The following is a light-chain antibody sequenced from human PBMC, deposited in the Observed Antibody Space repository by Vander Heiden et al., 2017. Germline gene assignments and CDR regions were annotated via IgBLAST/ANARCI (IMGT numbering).Light chain of an antibody. CDR1: SSNIGSNP. J-gene: IGLJ3*02. V-gene: IGLV1-44*01. Sequence: QSVLTQPPSASGTPGQRGTIPCSGSSSNIGSNPVNWYQQLPGTAPKLLIYSNNQRPSGVPDRFSGSKSGTSASLASSGLQSEDEADYYCAAWDDSLNGPVFGGGTKLTVL. CDR2: SNN. CDR3: AAWDDSLNGPV.